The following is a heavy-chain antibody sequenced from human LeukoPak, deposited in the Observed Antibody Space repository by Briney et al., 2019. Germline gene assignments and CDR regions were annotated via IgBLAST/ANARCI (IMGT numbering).Heavy chain of an antibody. Sequence: SQTLSLTCTVSGGSISSSSNYWDWIRQPPGEGLEWIGSIYYSGNTYYNPSLKSRVTISVDTSKNQFSLKLSSVTAADTAVYYCARAPLVAAAFDYWGQGTLVTVSS. CDR1: GGSISSSSNY. J-gene: IGHJ4*02. V-gene: IGHV4-39*07. D-gene: IGHD6-13*01. CDR3: ARAPLVAAAFDY. CDR2: IYYSGNT.